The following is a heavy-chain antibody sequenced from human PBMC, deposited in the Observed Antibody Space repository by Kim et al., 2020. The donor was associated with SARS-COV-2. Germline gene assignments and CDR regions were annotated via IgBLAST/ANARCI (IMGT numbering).Heavy chain of an antibody. CDR1: GYTFTSYG. D-gene: IGHD6-19*01. CDR3: ARDLRTDKRYSSGWYQEPTD. Sequence: ASVKVSCKASGYTFTSYGISWVRQAPGQGLEWMGWISAYNGNTNYAQKLQGRVTMTTDTSTSTAYMELRSLRSDDTAVYYCARDLRTDKRYSSGWYQEPTDWGQGTLVTVSS. V-gene: IGHV1-18*01. CDR2: ISAYNGNT. J-gene: IGHJ4*02.